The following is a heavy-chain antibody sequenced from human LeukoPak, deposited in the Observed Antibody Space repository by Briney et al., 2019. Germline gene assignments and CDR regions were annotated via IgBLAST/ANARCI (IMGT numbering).Heavy chain of an antibody. J-gene: IGHJ4*02. D-gene: IGHD3-10*01. CDR1: GGSISSYY. CDR2: IYYSGST. V-gene: IGHV4-59*01. CDR3: ARRYSSGIDY. Sequence: SETLSLTCTVSGGSISSYYWSWIRQPPGKGLEWTGYIYYSGSTNYNPSLKSRVTISVDTSKNQFSLKLSSVTAADTAVYYCARRYSSGIDYWGQGTLVTVSS.